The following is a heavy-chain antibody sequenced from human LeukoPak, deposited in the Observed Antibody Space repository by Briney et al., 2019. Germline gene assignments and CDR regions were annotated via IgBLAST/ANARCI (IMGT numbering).Heavy chain of an antibody. J-gene: IGHJ3*02. V-gene: IGHV4-59*01. Sequence: PSETLSLTCTVSGGSISSYYWSWIRQPPGKGLEWIGYIYYSGSTNYNPSLKSRVTISVDTSKNQFSLKLCSVTAADTAVYYCARGGDSTLYDAFDIWGQGTMVTVSS. CDR3: ARGGDSTLYDAFDI. CDR1: GGSISSYY. CDR2: IYYSGST. D-gene: IGHD3-22*01.